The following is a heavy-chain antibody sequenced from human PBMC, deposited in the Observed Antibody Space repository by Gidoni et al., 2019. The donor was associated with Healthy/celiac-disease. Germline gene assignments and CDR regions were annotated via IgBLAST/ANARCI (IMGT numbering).Heavy chain of an antibody. J-gene: IGHJ4*02. D-gene: IGHD6-19*01. CDR2: IMPIFGTA. CDR3: ARVVIAVGPLGDYFDY. CDR1: GGTFSSYA. V-gene: IGHV1-69*01. Sequence: QVQLVQSGAEVKKPGSSVKVSCKASGGTFSSYAIRWVRQAPGQGLEWMGGIMPIFGTANYAQKFQGRVTITADESTSTAYMELSSLRSEDTAVYYCARVVIAVGPLGDYFDYWGQGTLVTVSS.